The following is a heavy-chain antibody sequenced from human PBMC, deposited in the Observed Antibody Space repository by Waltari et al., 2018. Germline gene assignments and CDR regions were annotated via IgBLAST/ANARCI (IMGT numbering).Heavy chain of an antibody. J-gene: IGHJ4*02. V-gene: IGHV4-39*07. CDR2: IYYSGST. CDR3: AREMGSSSSDLDY. Sequence: QLQLQESGPGLVKPSETLSLTCTVSGGSISSSSYYWGWIRQLPGKGLEWIGSIYYSGSTYYNPSLKSRVTISVDTSKNQFSLKLSSVTAADTAVYYCAREMGSSSSDLDYWGQGTLVTVSS. CDR1: GGSISSSSYY. D-gene: IGHD6-6*01.